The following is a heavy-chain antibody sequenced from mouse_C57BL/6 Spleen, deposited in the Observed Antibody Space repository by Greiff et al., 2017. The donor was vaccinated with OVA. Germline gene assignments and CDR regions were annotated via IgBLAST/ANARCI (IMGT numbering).Heavy chain of an antibody. CDR1: GYTFTSYW. J-gene: IGHJ4*01. CDR2: LDPSDSYT. CDR3: ARRDDYEGYYAMDY. V-gene: IGHV1-69*01. D-gene: IGHD2-4*01. Sequence: QVQLKQPGAELVMPGASVKLSCKASGYTFTSYWMHWVKQRPGQGLEWIGELDPSDSYTNYNQKFKGKSTLTVDKSSSTAYMQLSSLTSEDSAVYYCARRDDYEGYYAMDYWGQGTSVTVSS.